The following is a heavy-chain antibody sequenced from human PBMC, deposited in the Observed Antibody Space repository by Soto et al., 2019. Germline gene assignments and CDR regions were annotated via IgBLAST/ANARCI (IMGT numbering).Heavy chain of an antibody. Sequence: QVQLVQSGAEVKKPGASVKVSCKASGYTFTSYAMHWVRQAPGQRLEWMGWINAGNGNTKYSQKFQGRVTITRDTSASTAYRELSSLRSEDTAVYYCARGGYCSGGSCKRPGVDYWGQGTLVTVSS. D-gene: IGHD2-15*01. CDR2: INAGNGNT. V-gene: IGHV1-3*01. CDR1: GYTFTSYA. CDR3: ARGGYCSGGSCKRPGVDY. J-gene: IGHJ4*02.